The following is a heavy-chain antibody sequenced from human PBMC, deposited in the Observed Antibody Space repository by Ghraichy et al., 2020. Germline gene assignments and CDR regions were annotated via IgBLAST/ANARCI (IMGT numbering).Heavy chain of an antibody. D-gene: IGHD5-24*01. Sequence: SQTLSLTCTVSGGSISSYYWSWIRQPPGKGLEWIGYIYYSGSTNYNPSLKSRVTISVDTSKNQFSLKLSSVTAADTAVYYCARHPERWLQLGPLYWYFDLGGRGTLVTVSS. J-gene: IGHJ2*01. V-gene: IGHV4-59*08. CDR3: ARHPERWLQLGPLYWYFDL. CDR1: GGSISSYY. CDR2: IYYSGST.